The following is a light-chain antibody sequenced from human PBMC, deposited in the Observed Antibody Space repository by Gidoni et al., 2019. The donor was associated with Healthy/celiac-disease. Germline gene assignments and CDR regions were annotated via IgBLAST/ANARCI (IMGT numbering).Light chain of an antibody. CDR2: WAS. CDR3: QQYYSTPGT. CDR1: QRVLYSSNNKNY. J-gene: IGKJ1*01. V-gene: IGKV4-1*01. Sequence: DIVMTQSPDSLAVYLGERATIHCKSSQRVLYSSNNKNYLAWYQQKPGQPPKLLISWASTRESGVPDRFSGSGSGTDFTLTISSLQAEDVAVYYCQQYYSTPGTFXXXTKVEIK.